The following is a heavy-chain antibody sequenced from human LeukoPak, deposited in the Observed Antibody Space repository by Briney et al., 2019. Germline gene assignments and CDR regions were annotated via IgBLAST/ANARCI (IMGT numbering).Heavy chain of an antibody. CDR3: ARQGRDGYSYDDY. J-gene: IGHJ4*02. CDR2: IDPRDSYT. V-gene: IGHV5-10-1*01. CDR1: GYSFINYW. Sequence: PGESLKISCKGSGYSFINYWISWVRQMPGKGLEWLGRIDPRDSYTNYSPSFQGHVTISADKSITTAYLQWSSLKASDTAMYYCARQGRDGYSYDDYWGQGTLVTVSS. D-gene: IGHD5-24*01.